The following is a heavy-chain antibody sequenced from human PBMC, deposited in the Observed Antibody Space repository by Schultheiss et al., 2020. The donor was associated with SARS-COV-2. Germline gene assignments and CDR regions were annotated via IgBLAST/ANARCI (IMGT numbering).Heavy chain of an antibody. CDR3: ARDKAPRIQLWLYGRNTNWFDP. V-gene: IGHV4-59*01. D-gene: IGHD5-18*01. CDR1: GGSFSGYY. CDR2: IYYSGST. Sequence: SETLSLTCAVYGGSFSGYYWSWIRQPPGKGLEWIGYIYYSGSTYYTPSLKSRVTISIDTSKNQFSLKVRSVTAADTAVYYCARDKAPRIQLWLYGRNTNWFDPWGQGTLVTVSS. J-gene: IGHJ5*02.